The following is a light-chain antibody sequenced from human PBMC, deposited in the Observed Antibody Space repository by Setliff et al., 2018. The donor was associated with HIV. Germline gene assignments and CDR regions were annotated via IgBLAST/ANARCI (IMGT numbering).Light chain of an antibody. J-gene: IGLJ1*01. CDR1: SSDVGGYNY. CDR3: CSYTSNSTRV. V-gene: IGLV2-14*01. CDR2: EVR. Sequence: QSALTQPASVSGSPGQSITISCTGTSSDVGGYNYVSWYQHHPGKAPKLIIYEVRNRPSGVSQRFSGSKSGNTASLTISGLQAEDEADYYCCSYTSNSTRVFGTGTKVTVL.